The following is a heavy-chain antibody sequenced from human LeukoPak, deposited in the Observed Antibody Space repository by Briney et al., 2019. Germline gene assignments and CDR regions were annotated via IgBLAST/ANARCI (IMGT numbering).Heavy chain of an antibody. D-gene: IGHD6-19*01. CDR1: GGSFSGYY. Sequence: SETLSLTCAVCGGSFSGYYWSWLRQPPGKGLEWIGYTYYSGSTNYNPSLKSRVTISVDTYKNQFSLKLSSVTAADTAVYYCAREYSSGWGDNWFDPWGQGTLVTVSS. J-gene: IGHJ5*02. CDR3: AREYSSGWGDNWFDP. V-gene: IGHV4-59*01. CDR2: TYYSGST.